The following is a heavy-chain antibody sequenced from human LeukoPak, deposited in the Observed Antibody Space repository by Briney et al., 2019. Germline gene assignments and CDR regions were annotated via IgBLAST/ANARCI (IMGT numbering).Heavy chain of an antibody. CDR1: GDSVSTNLYY. CDR2: LFHSGTT. CDR3: ARQDYGRSSFFDH. V-gene: IGHV4-39*01. D-gene: IGHD6-6*01. Sequence: SETLSLTCTVSGDSVSTNLYYWGWIRQPPGKGLEWIGNLFHSGTTYYNPSLKSRVSISVDTSKNQFSLKLNSVTAADTAVYYCARQDYGRSSFFDHWGQGTLVTVYS. J-gene: IGHJ4*02.